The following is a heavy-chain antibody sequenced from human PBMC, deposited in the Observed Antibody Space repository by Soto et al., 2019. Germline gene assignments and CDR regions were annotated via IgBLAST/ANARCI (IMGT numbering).Heavy chain of an antibody. CDR2: ISAYNGNT. CDR3: ARDPNYFGSGSYYNAGFDY. J-gene: IGHJ4*02. D-gene: IGHD3-10*01. Sequence: QVQLVQSGAEVKKPGASVKVSCKASGYTFTSYGISWVRQAPGQGLEWMGWISAYNGNTNDAQKLQGRVTMTTDTSTGTAYMELRSLRSDDTAVYYCARDPNYFGSGSYYNAGFDYWGQGTLVTVSS. V-gene: IGHV1-18*04. CDR1: GYTFTSYG.